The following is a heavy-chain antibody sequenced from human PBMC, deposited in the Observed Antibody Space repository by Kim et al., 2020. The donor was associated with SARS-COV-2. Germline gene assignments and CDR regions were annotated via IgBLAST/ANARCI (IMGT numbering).Heavy chain of an antibody. CDR2: IWYDGSNK. Sequence: GGSLRLSCAASGFTFSSYGMHWVRQAPGKGLEWVAGIWYDGSNKYYADSVKGRFTISRDNSKNTLYLQMNSLRAEDTAVYYCARDRVVGATFYGMDVRGQGTTVPVSS. CDR3: ARDRVVGATFYGMDV. D-gene: IGHD1-26*01. J-gene: IGHJ6*02. CDR1: GFTFSSYG. V-gene: IGHV3-33*01.